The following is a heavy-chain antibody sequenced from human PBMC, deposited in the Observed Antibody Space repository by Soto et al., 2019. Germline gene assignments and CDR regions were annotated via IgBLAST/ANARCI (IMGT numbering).Heavy chain of an antibody. CDR3: ARDSSGWRFDY. J-gene: IGHJ4*02. CDR1: GYTFTSYG. Sequence: ASVRVSCKASGYTFTSYGISWVRQAPGQGLEWMGWISAYNGNTNYAQKPQGRVTMTTDTSTSTAYMELRSLRSDDTAVYYCARDSSGWRFDYWGQGTLVTVSS. CDR2: ISAYNGNT. D-gene: IGHD6-19*01. V-gene: IGHV1-18*01.